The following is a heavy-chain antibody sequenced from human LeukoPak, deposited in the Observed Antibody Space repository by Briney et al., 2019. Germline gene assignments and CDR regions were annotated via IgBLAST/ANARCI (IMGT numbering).Heavy chain of an antibody. D-gene: IGHD6-19*01. J-gene: IGHJ5*02. CDR3: ARGAVAGGWFDP. CDR2: IYYSGST. Sequence: SETLSLTCTVSGGSISSYYWSWIRQPPGKGLEWIGYIYYSGSTNYNPSLTSRVTISVDTSKNQFSLKLSSVTAADTAVYYCARGAVAGGWFDPWGQGTLVTVSS. CDR1: GGSISSYY. V-gene: IGHV4-59*01.